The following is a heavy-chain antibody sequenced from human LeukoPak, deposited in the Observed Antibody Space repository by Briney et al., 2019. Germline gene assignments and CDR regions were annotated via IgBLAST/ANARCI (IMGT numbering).Heavy chain of an antibody. D-gene: IGHD3-22*01. V-gene: IGHV4-39*01. CDR3: ARLRKRHYYDSSGYLDC. Sequence: SETLSLTCTVSGGSISSSSYYWGWIRQPPGKGLEWIGSIYYSGSTYYNPSLKSRVTISVDTSKNQFSLKLSSVTAADTAVYYCARLRKRHYYDSSGYLDCWGQGTLVTVSS. J-gene: IGHJ4*02. CDR1: GGSISSSSYY. CDR2: IYYSGST.